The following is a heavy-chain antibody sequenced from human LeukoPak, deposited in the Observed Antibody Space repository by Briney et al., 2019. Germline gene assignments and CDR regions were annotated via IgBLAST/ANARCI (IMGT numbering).Heavy chain of an antibody. V-gene: IGHV1-24*01. CDR1: GYTLTELS. D-gene: IGHD1-26*01. J-gene: IGHJ4*02. CDR2: FDPEDGET. Sequence: ASVKVSCKVSGYTLTELSMHWVRQAPGKGLEWMGGFDPEDGETIYAQKFQGRVTMTEDTSTDTAYMELSSLRSEDTAVYYCATAAGAAPNFDYWGQGTLVTVSS. CDR3: ATAAGAAPNFDY.